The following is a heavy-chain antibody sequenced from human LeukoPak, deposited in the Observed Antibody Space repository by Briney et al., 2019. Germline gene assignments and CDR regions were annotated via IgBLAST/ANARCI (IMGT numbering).Heavy chain of an antibody. D-gene: IGHD2-2*02. CDR2: ISSSGSTI. Sequence: PGGSLRLSCAASGFTFSDYYMSWIRQAPGKGLEWVSYISSSGSTIYYADSVKGRFTISRDNAKNSLYLQMNSLRAEDTAVYYCAKHVGREYQLLYVWDYWGQGTLVTVSS. V-gene: IGHV3-11*01. CDR3: AKHVGREYQLLYVWDY. J-gene: IGHJ4*02. CDR1: GFTFSDYY.